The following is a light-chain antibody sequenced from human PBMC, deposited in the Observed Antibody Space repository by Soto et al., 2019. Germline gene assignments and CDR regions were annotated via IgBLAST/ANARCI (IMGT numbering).Light chain of an antibody. V-gene: IGKV3-20*01. CDR3: QQYGRSPYT. CDR2: GTS. CDR1: QSINSNY. J-gene: IGKJ2*01. Sequence: EIVLTQSPGTLYLSPGDRATLSCRASQSINSNYLAWHQQKPGQAPRLLLYGTSSRAAGIPDRFSGSGSGTDFTLTISRLQPDDFAVYYCQQYGRSPYTFGQGTKLEF.